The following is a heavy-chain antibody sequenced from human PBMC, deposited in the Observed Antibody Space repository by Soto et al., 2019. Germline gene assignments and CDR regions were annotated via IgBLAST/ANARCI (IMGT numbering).Heavy chain of an antibody. D-gene: IGHD5-12*01. V-gene: IGHV3-23*01. J-gene: IGHJ4*02. Sequence: EVQLLESGGGLLQPGGSLRLSCTASGFTFSNYAMTWVRQAPGKGLEWVSTITGSGSTIYYADSVKGRFTISRDNAKNSLFLQINNLGAEDTSVYYCARDRGPMGSVDTMRGYWGQGILVTVSS. CDR2: ITGSGSTI. CDR3: ARDRGPMGSVDTMRGY. CDR1: GFTFSNYA.